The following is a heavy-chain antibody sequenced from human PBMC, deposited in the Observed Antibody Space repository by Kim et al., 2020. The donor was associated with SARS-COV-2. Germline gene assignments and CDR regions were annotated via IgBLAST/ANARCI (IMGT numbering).Heavy chain of an antibody. J-gene: IGHJ4*02. Sequence: YYEDSVKGRFTISRDNSKNTLYLQMNSLRAEDTAVYYCAREGVLTGFFDYWGQGTLVTVSS. CDR3: AREGVLTGFFDY. V-gene: IGHV3-53*01. D-gene: IGHD7-27*01.